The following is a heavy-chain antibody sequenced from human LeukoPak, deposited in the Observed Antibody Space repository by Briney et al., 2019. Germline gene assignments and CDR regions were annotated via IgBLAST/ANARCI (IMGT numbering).Heavy chain of an antibody. V-gene: IGHV3-48*01. Sequence: GGSLRLSCAASGFTFSSFSMIWVRQAPGKGLEWLSYISSGSGSIYYAGSVKGRFTISRDNAKNSLYLQMNSLRAEDTAVYYCARKRESSSSWYGGLAYWGQGTLVTVSS. J-gene: IGHJ4*02. CDR2: ISSGSGSI. CDR1: GFTFSSFS. CDR3: ARKRESSSSWYGGLAY. D-gene: IGHD6-13*01.